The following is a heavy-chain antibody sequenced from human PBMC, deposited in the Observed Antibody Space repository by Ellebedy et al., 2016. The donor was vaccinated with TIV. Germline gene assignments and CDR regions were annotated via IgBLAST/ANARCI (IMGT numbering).Heavy chain of an antibody. Sequence: ASVKVSCKASGYTFTGNYMHWVRQAPGQGPEWMGWINPSSGGTNYAQKFQGRVTMTRDTSISTAYMELSRLRSDDTAVYYCARIRGRNFSYYYGMDVWGQGTTVTVSS. V-gene: IGHV1-2*02. CDR2: INPSSGGT. D-gene: IGHD1-7*01. CDR3: ARIRGRNFSYYYGMDV. J-gene: IGHJ6*02. CDR1: GYTFTGNY.